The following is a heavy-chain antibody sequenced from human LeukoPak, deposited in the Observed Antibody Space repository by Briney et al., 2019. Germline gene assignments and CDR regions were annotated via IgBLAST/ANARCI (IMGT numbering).Heavy chain of an antibody. CDR3: VRGYSFGPYGMDV. Sequence: GGSLRLSRSASGFPFSSYAMHWVRQAPGKGLEYVSAISDSGGSTYYADSVKGRFPISRDNSKNTLYLQMSSLRAEDTAVYFCVRGYSFGPYGMDVWGQGTTVTVSS. CDR2: ISDSGGST. CDR1: GFPFSSYA. D-gene: IGHD2-15*01. J-gene: IGHJ6*02. V-gene: IGHV3-64D*09.